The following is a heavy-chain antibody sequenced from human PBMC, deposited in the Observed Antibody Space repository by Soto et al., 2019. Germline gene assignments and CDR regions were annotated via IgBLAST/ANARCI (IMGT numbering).Heavy chain of an antibody. V-gene: IGHV1-58*01. Sequence: QMQLVQSGPEVKKPETSVKVSCKASGFTFTSSAVQWVRQARGQRLEWIGWIVVGSGNTNYAQKFQERVSITRDMSTSTAYMELSSLRSEDTAVYYCAAGFMDYYDSSGYPNLDYWGQGTLVTVSS. D-gene: IGHD3-22*01. J-gene: IGHJ4*02. CDR1: GFTFTSSA. CDR2: IVVGSGNT. CDR3: AAGFMDYYDSSGYPNLDY.